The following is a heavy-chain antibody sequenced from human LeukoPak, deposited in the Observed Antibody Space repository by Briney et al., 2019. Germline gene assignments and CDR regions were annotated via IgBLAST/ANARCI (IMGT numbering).Heavy chain of an antibody. CDR3: ARQGGIAVAGSPEYFQH. CDR1: GYSFTSYW. V-gene: IGHV5-51*01. Sequence: GESLKISCKGSGYSFTSYWIGWVRQMPGKGLEWMGIIYPGDSDTRYSPSFQGQVTISADKSISTAYLQWSSLKASDTAMYYCARQGGIAVAGSPEYFQHWGQGTLVTVSS. CDR2: IYPGDSDT. J-gene: IGHJ1*01. D-gene: IGHD6-19*01.